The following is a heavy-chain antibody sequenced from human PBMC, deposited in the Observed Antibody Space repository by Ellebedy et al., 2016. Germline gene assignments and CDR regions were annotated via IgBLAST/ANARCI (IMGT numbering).Heavy chain of an antibody. CDR3: ARPPVGAGGWFDY. CDR1: GFSFNMYW. CDR2: VNTDGTIV. V-gene: IGHV3-74*01. Sequence: GGSLRLXXVVSGFSFNMYWMHWVRQAPGKGLEWVSRVNTDGTIVDFAGSVKGRFFVSRDNAKNTLYLHMNNLRVEDTALYYCARPPVGAGGWFDYWGQGLQVVVSS. J-gene: IGHJ4*02. D-gene: IGHD6-19*01.